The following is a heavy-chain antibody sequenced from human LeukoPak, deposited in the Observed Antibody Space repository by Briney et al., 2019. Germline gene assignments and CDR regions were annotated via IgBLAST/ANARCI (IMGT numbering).Heavy chain of an antibody. CDR2: IKQDGSEK. CDR3: ARVGSYYDSSGQTDWFDP. J-gene: IGHJ5*02. V-gene: IGHV3-7*01. D-gene: IGHD3-22*01. CDR1: GFTFSSYW. Sequence: PGGSLRLSCAASGFTFSSYWMSWVRQAPGKGLEWVANIKQDGSEKYYVDSVKGRFTISRDNAKISLYLQMNSLRAEDTALYYCARVGSYYDSSGQTDWFDPWGQGTLVTVSS.